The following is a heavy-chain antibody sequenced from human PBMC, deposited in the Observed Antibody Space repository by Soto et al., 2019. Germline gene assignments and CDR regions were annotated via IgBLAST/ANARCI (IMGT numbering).Heavy chain of an antibody. D-gene: IGHD1-26*01. J-gene: IGHJ1*01. CDR1: GFTVSSNY. CDR2: IYSGGST. CDR3: ARDKSYRREPSVQH. Sequence: GGSLRLSCAASGFTVSSNYMSWVRQAPGKGLEWVSVIYSGGSTYYADSVKGRFTISRDNSKNTLYLQMNSLRAEDTAVYYCARDKSYRREPSVQHWGQGTLVTVSS. V-gene: IGHV3-66*01.